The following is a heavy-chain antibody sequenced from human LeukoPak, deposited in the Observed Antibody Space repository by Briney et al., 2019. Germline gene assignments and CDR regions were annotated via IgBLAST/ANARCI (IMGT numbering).Heavy chain of an antibody. D-gene: IGHD2-15*01. J-gene: IGHJ4*02. CDR1: GFTFSSYN. V-gene: IGHV3-21*01. CDR2: ISSSSSYI. CDR3: AREGLFGVVVVAATRGFDY. Sequence: GGSLTLSCAASGFTFSSYNMNWVRQAPGKGLEWVSSISSSSSYIYYADSVKGRFTISRDNAKNSLYLQMNSLRAEDTAVYYCAREGLFGVVVVAATRGFDYWGQGTLVTVSS.